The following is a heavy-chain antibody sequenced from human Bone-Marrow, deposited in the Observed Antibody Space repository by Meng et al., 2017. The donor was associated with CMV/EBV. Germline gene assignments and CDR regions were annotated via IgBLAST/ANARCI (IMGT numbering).Heavy chain of an antibody. D-gene: IGHD2-2*01. CDR2: INPNSGGT. V-gene: IGHV1-2*02. Sequence: VQVVQSGAWWKRPGTSGTSPCKASGYSFTSYYVHWVRQAPGPGHEWIGWINPNSGGTNYTQKFQGRVTMTRVTSISTAYMKLIRLRSDKTAVYYCASSHCSSTSCLIDYWGQGTLVTVSS. CDR1: GYSFTSYY. CDR3: ASSHCSSTSCLIDY. J-gene: IGHJ4*02.